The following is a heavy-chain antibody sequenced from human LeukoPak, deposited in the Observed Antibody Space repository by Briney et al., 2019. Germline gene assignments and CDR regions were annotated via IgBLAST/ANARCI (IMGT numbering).Heavy chain of an antibody. D-gene: IGHD4-17*01. CDR2: ITVYNGNT. V-gene: IGHV1-18*01. CDR3: ARGYDYGDYVGGFDY. J-gene: IGHJ4*02. Sequence: ASVKVSCKASGYTFTSYPISWVRQAPGQGLEWMGWITVYNGNTNYAQNLQGRVTMTTDTSTSTAYMELRSLRSDDTAVYYCARGYDYGDYVGGFDYWGQGTLVTVSS. CDR1: GYTFTSYP.